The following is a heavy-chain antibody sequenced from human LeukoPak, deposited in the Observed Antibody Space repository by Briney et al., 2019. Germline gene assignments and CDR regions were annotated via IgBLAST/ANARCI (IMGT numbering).Heavy chain of an antibody. J-gene: IGHJ4*02. Sequence: GASVKVSCKASGYTFTGYYMHWGRQAPGQGLEWMGWINPNSGGTNYAQKFQGRVTMTRDTSISTAYMELSRLRSDDTAVYYCARLRVGSGCFDYWGQGTLVTVSS. D-gene: IGHD3-22*01. CDR1: GYTFTGYY. V-gene: IGHV1-2*02. CDR2: INPNSGGT. CDR3: ARLRVGSGCFDY.